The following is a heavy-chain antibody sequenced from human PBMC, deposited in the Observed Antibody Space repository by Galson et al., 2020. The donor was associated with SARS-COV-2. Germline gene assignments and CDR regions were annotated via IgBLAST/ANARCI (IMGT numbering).Heavy chain of an antibody. CDR1: GFTLSSYT. D-gene: IGHD1-26*01. V-gene: IGHV3-30*04. CDR3: ARVTKQWEVVKGDALDV. CDR2: ISYDGRNK. Sequence: GGSLRLSCAASGFTLSSYTVHWVRQAPGKGLEWVALISYDGRNKVYGDSVKGRFTISRDNSKRTVHLQMSGLRVEDTALYFCARVTKQWEVVKGDALDVWGQGTMVTVSS. J-gene: IGHJ3*01.